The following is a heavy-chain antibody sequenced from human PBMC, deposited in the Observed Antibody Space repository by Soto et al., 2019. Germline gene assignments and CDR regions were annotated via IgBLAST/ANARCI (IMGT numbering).Heavy chain of an antibody. D-gene: IGHD3-3*01. CDR3: ARLITIFGVYDMEV. CDR2: IYYSGST. V-gene: IGHV4-59*08. Sequence: SETLSLTYTVSGGSTSSYYWSWIRQPPGKGLEWIGYIYYSGSTNYNPSLKSRVTISVDTSKNQFSLKLSSVTAADTAVYYCARLITIFGVYDMEVWGKGTTVTVSS. J-gene: IGHJ6*03. CDR1: GGSTSSYY.